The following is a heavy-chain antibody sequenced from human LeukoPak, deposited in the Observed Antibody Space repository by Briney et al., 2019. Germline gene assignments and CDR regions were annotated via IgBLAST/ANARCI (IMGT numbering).Heavy chain of an antibody. CDR3: AGDERYCSSTSCYTVDY. CDR2: IYTSGST. CDR1: GGSISSYY. J-gene: IGHJ4*02. V-gene: IGHV4-4*07. Sequence: PSETLSLTCTVSGGSISSYYWSWIRQPAGKGLEWIGRIYTSGSTNYNPSLKSRVTMSVDTSKNQFSLKLSSVTAADTAVYYCAGDERYCSSTSCYTVDYWGQGTLVTVSS. D-gene: IGHD2-2*02.